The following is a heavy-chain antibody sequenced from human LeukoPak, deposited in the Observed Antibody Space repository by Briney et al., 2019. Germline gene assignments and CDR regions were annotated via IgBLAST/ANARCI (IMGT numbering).Heavy chain of an antibody. J-gene: IGHJ5*02. Sequence: GESLKISCKGSGYSFTSYWTGWVRQLPGRGLEWMGIIYPGDSDTRYSPSFQGQVTISADKSISTAYLQWSSLNASDTAMYYCARQWGFGEPLNWFDPWGQGTLVTVSP. D-gene: IGHD3-10*01. CDR2: IYPGDSDT. CDR3: ARQWGFGEPLNWFDP. CDR1: GYSFTSYW. V-gene: IGHV5-51*01.